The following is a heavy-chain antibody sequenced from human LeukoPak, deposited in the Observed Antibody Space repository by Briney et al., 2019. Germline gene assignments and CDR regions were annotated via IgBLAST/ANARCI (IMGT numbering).Heavy chain of an antibody. D-gene: IGHD3-3*01. V-gene: IGHV4-30-4*08. CDR1: GRYNNSCDYF. CDR3: ARGDTIVGVVMPDGNAFDI. Sequence: SETLSLTCTVSGRYNNSCDYFWSWTRQPRGGGLELFEYIYYCGSIYYNPSLKIRLTISVDTSKNQFSLKLSSVTAADTAVYYCARGDTIVGVVMPDGNAFDIWGQGTMVTDSS. CDR2: IYYCGSI. J-gene: IGHJ3*02.